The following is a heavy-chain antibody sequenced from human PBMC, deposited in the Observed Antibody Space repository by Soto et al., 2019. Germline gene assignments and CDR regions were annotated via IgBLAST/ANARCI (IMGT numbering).Heavy chain of an antibody. D-gene: IGHD3-16*01. J-gene: IGHJ6*02. V-gene: IGHV3-74*01. Sequence: EVQLVESGGGLIQTGGSLRLSCAASGFIISNHWMHWVRQAPGKGLEWVSRVSSDGSTTVYADSVRGRFTISRDNAKNTFYLQMNNLRGEDTAVYYCSRGHLSPLDVWGEGTTVTVSS. CDR3: SRGHLSPLDV. CDR2: VSSDGSTT. CDR1: GFIISNHW.